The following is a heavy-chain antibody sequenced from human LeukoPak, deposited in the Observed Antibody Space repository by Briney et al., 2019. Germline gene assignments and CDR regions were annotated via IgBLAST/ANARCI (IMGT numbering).Heavy chain of an antibody. Sequence: PGGSLRLSCAASGFTFSSYAMSWVRQAPGKGLEWVSAISGSGGSTYYADSVKGRFTISRDNSKNTLYLQMNSLRAEDTAVYYCAKDLRSPRAVAREYWGQGTLVTVSS. V-gene: IGHV3-23*01. D-gene: IGHD6-19*01. J-gene: IGHJ4*02. CDR1: GFTFSSYA. CDR2: ISGSGGST. CDR3: AKDLRSPRAVAREY.